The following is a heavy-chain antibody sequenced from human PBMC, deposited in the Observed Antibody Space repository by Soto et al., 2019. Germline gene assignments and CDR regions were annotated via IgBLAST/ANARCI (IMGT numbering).Heavy chain of an antibody. CDR3: ARGLLLCSGGSCYSGLRYYYYYGMDV. V-gene: IGHV1-8*01. D-gene: IGHD2-15*01. CDR1: GYTFTSYD. Sequence: ASVKVSCKASGYTFTSYDINWVRQATGQGLEWMGWMNPNSGNTGYAQKFQGRVTMTRNTSISTAYMELSSLRSEDTAVYYCARGLLLCSGGSCYSGLRYYYYYGMDVWGQGTTVTVSS. J-gene: IGHJ6*02. CDR2: MNPNSGNT.